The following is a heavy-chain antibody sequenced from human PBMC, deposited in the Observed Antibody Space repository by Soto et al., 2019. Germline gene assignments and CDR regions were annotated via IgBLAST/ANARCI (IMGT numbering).Heavy chain of an antibody. CDR2: INHSGRT. Sequence: SETLSLTCAVYGGSFSGYYWSWIRQPPGKGLEWIGEINHSGRTNYNPSLKSRGTISVDTSKNQFSLKLSSVPAAATAVYYCARRVRGPPLLRLYCSGGSCSRNPFDYWGQGTLVTVSS. D-gene: IGHD2-15*01. J-gene: IGHJ4*02. CDR3: ARRVRGPPLLRLYCSGGSCSRNPFDY. CDR1: GGSFSGYY. V-gene: IGHV4-34*01.